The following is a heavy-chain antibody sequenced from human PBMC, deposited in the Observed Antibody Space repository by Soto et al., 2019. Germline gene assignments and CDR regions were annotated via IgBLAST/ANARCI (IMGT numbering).Heavy chain of an antibody. CDR1: GGSISSGGYY. CDR2: ISYSGST. V-gene: IGHV4-31*03. J-gene: IGHJ3*02. CDR3: ARDGGHYGDYRNAFDI. Sequence: QVQLQESGPGLVKPSQTLSLTCTVSGGSISSGGYYWSWIRQHPGKGLEWIGYISYSGSTYYNPSLKTRVTISVDTSKNQFSLKLSSVTAADTAVHYCARDGGHYGDYRNAFDIWGQGTMVTVSS. D-gene: IGHD4-17*01.